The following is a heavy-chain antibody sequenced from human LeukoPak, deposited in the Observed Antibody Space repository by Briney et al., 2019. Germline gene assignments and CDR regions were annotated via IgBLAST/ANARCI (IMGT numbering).Heavy chain of an antibody. CDR2: IFGSGSS. CDR3: AREKDTGSNHAKIRYDI. Sequence: PSETLSLPCTVSGGSIKDLYRSWVPQPPGKGLEWIGWIFGSGSSNYNPSLQSRLTISVDTSKNQFSLKLTSATAADTAVYYCAREKDTGSNHAKIRYDIWGQGTMVTVSS. V-gene: IGHV4-59*11. D-gene: IGHD1-26*01. CDR1: GGSIKDLY. J-gene: IGHJ3*02.